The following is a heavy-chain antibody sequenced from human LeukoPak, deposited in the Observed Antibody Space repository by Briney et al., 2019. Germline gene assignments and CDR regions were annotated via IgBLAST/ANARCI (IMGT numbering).Heavy chain of an antibody. CDR2: ISTYTGRA. V-gene: IGHV1-18*01. J-gene: IGHJ3*01. CDR3: ARADGTSSGTNAFDV. Sequence: GASVKVSCKTSGYRFNVYVILWVRPAPGHGLDYVGWISTYTGRANYAQKFQGRVSMITDTSTSTAYLELTNLTSSDTGLYYCARADGTSSGTNAFDVWGLGTMVTVAS. CDR1: GYRFNVYV. D-gene: IGHD2-15*01.